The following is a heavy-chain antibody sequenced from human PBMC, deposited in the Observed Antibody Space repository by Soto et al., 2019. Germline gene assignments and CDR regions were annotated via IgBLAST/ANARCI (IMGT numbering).Heavy chain of an antibody. CDR3: ARVREYSYGYYFDY. J-gene: IGHJ4*02. Sequence: LRLSCAASGFTFSSYWMSWVRQAPGKGLEWVANIKQDGSEKYYVDSVKGRFTTSRDNAKNSLYLQMNSLRAEDTAVYYCARVREYSYGYYFDYWGQGTLVTVSS. CDR2: IKQDGSEK. CDR1: GFTFSSYW. V-gene: IGHV3-7*03. D-gene: IGHD5-18*01.